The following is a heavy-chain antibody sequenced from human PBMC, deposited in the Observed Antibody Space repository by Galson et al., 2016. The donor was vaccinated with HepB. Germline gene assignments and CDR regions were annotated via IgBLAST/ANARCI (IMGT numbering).Heavy chain of an antibody. CDR3: ARDVALYTSGWGGFDI. CDR2: ISYDGRST. CDR1: GFTFSTFA. J-gene: IGHJ3*02. D-gene: IGHD6-19*01. V-gene: IGHV3-30*04. Sequence: SLRLSCAASGFTFSTFAMHWVRQPPGKGLEWVAVISYDGRSTYYSDSVRGRFTVSRDQSRSALYLQMNSLRVDDTAVYYCARDVALYTSGWGGFDIWGQGTAVTVSS.